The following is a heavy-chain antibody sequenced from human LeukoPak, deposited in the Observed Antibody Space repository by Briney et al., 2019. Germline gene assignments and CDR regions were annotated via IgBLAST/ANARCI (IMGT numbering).Heavy chain of an antibody. CDR1: GGTFSSYA. CDR3: ARELMDTAMVTGFGY. Sequence: TVKVSCKASGGTFSSYAISWVRQAPGQGLEWMGRIIPIFGIANYAQKFQGRVTITADKSTSTAYMELSSLRSEDTAVYYCARELMDTAMVTGFGYWGQGTLVTVSS. J-gene: IGHJ4*02. D-gene: IGHD5-18*01. CDR2: IIPIFGIA. V-gene: IGHV1-69*04.